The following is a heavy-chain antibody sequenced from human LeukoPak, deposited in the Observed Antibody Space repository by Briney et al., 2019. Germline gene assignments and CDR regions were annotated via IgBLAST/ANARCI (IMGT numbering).Heavy chain of an antibody. CDR3: ARDEGRSSSWSYFDY. J-gene: IGHJ4*02. CDR1: GFTFSNYA. D-gene: IGHD6-13*01. V-gene: IGHV3-48*04. CDR2: IRSSSSTI. Sequence: GGSLRLSCAASGFTFSNYAMHWVRQAPGKGLEWVSYIRSSSSTIYYADSVKGRFTISRDNAKNSLYLQMNSLRAEDTAVYYCARDEGRSSSWSYFDYWGQGTLVTVSS.